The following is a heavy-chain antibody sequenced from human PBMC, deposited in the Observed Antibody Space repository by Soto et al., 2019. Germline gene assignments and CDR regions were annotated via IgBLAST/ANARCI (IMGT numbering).Heavy chain of an antibody. CDR3: TRVLRYFDWLLSFDY. CDR2: IRSKAYGGTT. V-gene: IGHV3-49*03. Sequence: GGSLRLSCTASGFTFGDYAMSWFRQAPGKGLEWVGFIRSKAYGGTTEYAASVKGRFTISRDDSKSIAHLQMNSLKTEDTAVYYCTRVLRYFDWLLSFDYWGQGTLVTVSS. CDR1: GFTFGDYA. D-gene: IGHD3-9*01. J-gene: IGHJ4*02.